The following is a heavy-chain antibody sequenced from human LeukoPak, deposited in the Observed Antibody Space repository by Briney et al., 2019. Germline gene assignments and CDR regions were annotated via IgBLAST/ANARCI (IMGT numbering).Heavy chain of an antibody. CDR2: INPNSGVT. Sequence: ASVKVSCKASGYTFTGYYMHWVRQAPGQGLEWMGWINPNSGVTNYAQNFQGRVTMTRDTSINTAYMDLSRLRSDDTAIYYCARDWNDILTGYRTDYWGQGTLVTVSS. V-gene: IGHV1-2*02. D-gene: IGHD3-9*01. J-gene: IGHJ4*02. CDR3: ARDWNDILTGYRTDY. CDR1: GYTFTGYY.